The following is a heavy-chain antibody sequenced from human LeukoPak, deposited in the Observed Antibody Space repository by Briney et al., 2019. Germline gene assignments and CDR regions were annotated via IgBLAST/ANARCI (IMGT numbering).Heavy chain of an antibody. CDR3: ARSYEGAFDI. D-gene: IGHD5-12*01. CDR2: INHSGST. J-gene: IGHJ3*02. Sequence: SETLSLACAVYGGSFSGYYWSWIRQPPGKGLEWIGEINHSGSTNYNPSLKSRVTISVDTSKNQFSLKLSSVTAADTAVYYCARSYEGAFDIWGQGTMVTVSS. CDR1: GGSFSGYY. V-gene: IGHV4-34*01.